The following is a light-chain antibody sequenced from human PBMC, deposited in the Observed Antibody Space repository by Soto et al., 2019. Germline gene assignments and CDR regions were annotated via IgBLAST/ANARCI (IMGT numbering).Light chain of an antibody. CDR3: QQLNSYPIT. CDR2: AAS. V-gene: IGKV1-8*01. CDR1: QGISSY. J-gene: IGKJ5*01. Sequence: AIRMTQSPSSFSASTGDRVTITCRASQGISSYLAWYQQKAGKAPKLLIYAASTLQSGVPSRFSGSGSGTDFTLTISSLQSEDFATYYCQQLNSYPITFGQGTRLE.